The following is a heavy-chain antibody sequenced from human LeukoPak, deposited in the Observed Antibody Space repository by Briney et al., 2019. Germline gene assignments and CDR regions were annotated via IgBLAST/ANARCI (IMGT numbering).Heavy chain of an antibody. D-gene: IGHD3-22*01. V-gene: IGHV3-23*01. Sequence: GGSLRLSCAASGFTFSSYAMSWVRQAPGKGLEWVSTISGSGGSTYYADSVKGRFTISRDSSKNTLYLQMNSLRAEDTAVYYCAKDSEYYYDSSGYYYTDYWGQGTLVTVSS. CDR1: GFTFSSYA. CDR3: AKDSEYYYDSSGYYYTDY. J-gene: IGHJ4*02. CDR2: ISGSGGST.